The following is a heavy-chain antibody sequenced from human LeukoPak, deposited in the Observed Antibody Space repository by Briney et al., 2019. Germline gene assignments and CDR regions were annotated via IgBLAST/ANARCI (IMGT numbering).Heavy chain of an antibody. CDR2: ISGSGGST. J-gene: IGHJ4*02. CDR3: ARVISTSSFVFDY. Sequence: GGSLRLSCAASGFTFSSYSMNWVRQAPGKGLEWVSAISGSGGSTYYADSVKGRFTISRDSSTRTLYLQMNSLRVEDTAVYFCARVISTSSFVFDYWGQGTLVTVSP. V-gene: IGHV3-23*01. CDR1: GFTFSSYS. D-gene: IGHD6-6*01.